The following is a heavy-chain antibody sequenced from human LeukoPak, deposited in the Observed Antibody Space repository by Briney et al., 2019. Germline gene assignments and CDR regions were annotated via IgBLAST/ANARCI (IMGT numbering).Heavy chain of an antibody. V-gene: IGHV3-30-3*01. CDR1: GFTFSTYF. Sequence: GGSLRLSCAASGFTFSTYFMHWVRQAPGKGLEWVADIASDGSHTFYVESVKGRFTISRDNSKNTLYLQMNSLRAEDTAVYYCAKGTDYGDYPDYWGQGTLVTVSS. CDR3: AKGTDYGDYPDY. J-gene: IGHJ4*02. D-gene: IGHD4-17*01. CDR2: IASDGSHT.